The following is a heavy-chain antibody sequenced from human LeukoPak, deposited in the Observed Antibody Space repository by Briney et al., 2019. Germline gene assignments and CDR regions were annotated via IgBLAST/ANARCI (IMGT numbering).Heavy chain of an antibody. CDR3: ARHNGYCTNGVCSFYGMDV. D-gene: IGHD2-8*01. V-gene: IGHV4-59*08. J-gene: IGHJ6*02. Sequence: SETLSLTCTVSGGSISSYYWSWLRQPPGKGLEWIGYIYYSGSTNYNPSLKSRVTISVDTFKNQFSLKLSSVTAADTAVYYCARHNGYCTNGVCSFYGMDVWGQGTTVTVSS. CDR1: GGSISSYY. CDR2: IYYSGST.